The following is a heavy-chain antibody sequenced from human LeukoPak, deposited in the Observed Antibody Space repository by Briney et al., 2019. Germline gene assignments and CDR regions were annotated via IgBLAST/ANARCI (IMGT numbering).Heavy chain of an antibody. J-gene: IGHJ4*02. CDR2: ISGTGNRT. CDR3: AKWGCSGGSCYPFDY. Sequence: GESLRLSCAASGFTFSSYAMGWVRQAPGKGLEWVSAISGTGNRTYYADSVKGRFTISRDNSKNTLYLQMNSLRAEDTAVYYCAKWGCSGGSCYPFDYWGQGTLVTVSS. D-gene: IGHD2-15*01. CDR1: GFTFSSYA. V-gene: IGHV3-23*01.